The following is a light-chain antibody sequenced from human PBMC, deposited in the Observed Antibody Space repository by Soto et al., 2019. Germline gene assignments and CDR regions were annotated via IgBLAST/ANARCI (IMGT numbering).Light chain of an antibody. CDR3: SSYSSSTVRYV. Sequence: QSVLTQPASVSGSPGQSITMSCTGTSSDVGSYDFVSWYQQHPGKAPKLLIYEVSNRPSGVSARFSGSKSDNTASLTISGLQAADEDDYFCSSYSSSTVRYVFGSGTNVTVL. CDR2: EVS. CDR1: SSDVGSYDF. J-gene: IGLJ1*01. V-gene: IGLV2-14*01.